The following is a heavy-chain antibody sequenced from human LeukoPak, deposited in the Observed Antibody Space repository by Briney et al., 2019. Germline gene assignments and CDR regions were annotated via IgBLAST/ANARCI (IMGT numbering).Heavy chain of an antibody. CDR3: ARIRDGYNDAYDI. J-gene: IGHJ3*02. CDR2: INPGGGNT. V-gene: IGHV1-46*01. Sequence: ASVKVSCKASGYTFTNYGISWVRQAPGQGLEWMGLINPGGGNTNYAQNFRGRVTMTRDTSASTVYMELSSLRSEDTAIYYCARIRDGYNDAYDIWGQGTVVTVPS. CDR1: GYTFTNYG. D-gene: IGHD5-24*01.